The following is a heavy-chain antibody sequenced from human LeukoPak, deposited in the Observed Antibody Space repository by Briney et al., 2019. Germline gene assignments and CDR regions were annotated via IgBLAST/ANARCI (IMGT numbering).Heavy chain of an antibody. Sequence: GGSLRLSCAASGFTFSNYWMSWVRQAPGKGLEWVANIKQDGSEKYYVDSVKGRFTISRDNAKNSLYLQMNSLRVEDTDVYYCASATKIDYWGQGTLVTVSS. CDR1: GFTFSNYW. D-gene: IGHD5-12*01. CDR3: ASATKIDY. CDR2: IKQDGSEK. V-gene: IGHV3-7*01. J-gene: IGHJ4*02.